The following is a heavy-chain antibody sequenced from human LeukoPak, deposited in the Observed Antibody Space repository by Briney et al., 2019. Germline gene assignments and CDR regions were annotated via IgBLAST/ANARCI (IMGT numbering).Heavy chain of an antibody. CDR3: AISLQGFSYGPGPLDY. J-gene: IGHJ4*02. CDR2: IRYDGSNE. V-gene: IGHV3-30*02. CDR1: GFTFSSYG. Sequence: GGSLRLSCAASGFTFSSYGMHWVRQAPGKGLEWMSFIRYDGSNEYYADSVKGRFTISRDNSKNTLYLQMNSLRAEDTAVYYCAISLQGFSYGPGPLDYWGQGTLVTVSS. D-gene: IGHD5-18*01.